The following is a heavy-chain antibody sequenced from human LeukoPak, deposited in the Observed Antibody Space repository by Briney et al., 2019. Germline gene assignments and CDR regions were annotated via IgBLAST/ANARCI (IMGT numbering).Heavy chain of an antibody. V-gene: IGHV3-21*01. CDR3: AKDRGEVAAHATRGQDY. D-gene: IGHD2-15*01. Sequence: PGGSLRLSCATSGFAFDNSCMNWVRQAPGKGLEWLSSIDSTSRHIVYADSVKGRFTISRDNAKNALYLQMDSLGIDDTAVYYCAKDRGEVAAHATRGQDYWGQGTLVAVPS. CDR1: GFAFDNSC. J-gene: IGHJ4*02. CDR2: IDSTSRHI.